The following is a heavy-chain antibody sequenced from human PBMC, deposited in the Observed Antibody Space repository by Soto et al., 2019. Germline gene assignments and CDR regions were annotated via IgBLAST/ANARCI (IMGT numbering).Heavy chain of an antibody. V-gene: IGHV4-34*01. Sequence: PSETLSLTCAVYGGSFSGYYWSWIRQPPGKGLEWIGEINHSGSTNYNPSLKSRVTISVDTSKNQFSLKLSSVTAADTAVYYCARGSTIAAAGDFDYWGQGTLVTVSS. CDR2: INHSGST. CDR3: ARGSTIAAAGDFDY. D-gene: IGHD6-13*01. J-gene: IGHJ4*02. CDR1: GGSFSGYY.